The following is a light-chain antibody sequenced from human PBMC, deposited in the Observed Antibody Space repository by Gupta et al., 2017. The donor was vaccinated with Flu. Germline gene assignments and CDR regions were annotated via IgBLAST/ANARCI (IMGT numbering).Light chain of an antibody. CDR2: EDS. CDR1: NIGSNS. Sequence: YVLTQQPSVSVAPGQTARISCGGDNIGSNSVHWYQQKPGQAPVLVIYEDSDRPSGIPERFSGSNTGNTATLTISRVEAGEEAVYYCQVWHSGDNDPVVFGGGTRLTVL. V-gene: IGLV3-21*02. CDR3: QVWHSGDNDPVV. J-gene: IGLJ2*01.